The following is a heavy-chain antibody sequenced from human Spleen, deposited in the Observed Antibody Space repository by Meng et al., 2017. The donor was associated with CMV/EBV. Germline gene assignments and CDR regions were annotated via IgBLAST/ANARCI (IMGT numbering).Heavy chain of an antibody. CDR3: VRAPLEYSSSSDAFDI. CDR2: IYYSGST. CDR1: GGSISSGDYY. J-gene: IGHJ3*02. V-gene: IGHV4-39*07. D-gene: IGHD6-6*01. Sequence: SETLSLTCTVSGGSISSGDYYWVWIRQPPGKGLEWIGSIYYSGSTYYNPSLKSRVTISVDTSKNQFSLKLSSVTAADTAVYYCVRAPLEYSSSSDAFDIWGQGTMVTVSS.